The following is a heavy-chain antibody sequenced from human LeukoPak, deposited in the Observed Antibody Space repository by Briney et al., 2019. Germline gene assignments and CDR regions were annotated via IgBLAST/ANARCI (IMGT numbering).Heavy chain of an antibody. D-gene: IGHD6-6*01. CDR3: ATGKIAARRGSWFDP. CDR2: MNPNSGNT. Sequence: EASVKVSCKASGYTFTSHDINWVRQATGQGLERMGWMNPNSGNTGYAQKFQGRVTITRNTSISTAYMELSSLRSEDTAVYYCATGKIAARRGSWFDPWGQGTLVTVSS. CDR1: GYTFTSHD. J-gene: IGHJ5*02. V-gene: IGHV1-8*03.